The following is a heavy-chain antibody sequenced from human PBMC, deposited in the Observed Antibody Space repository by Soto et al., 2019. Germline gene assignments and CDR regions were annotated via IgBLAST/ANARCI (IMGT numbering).Heavy chain of an antibody. Sequence: QVQLVESGGGVVQPGRSLRLSCAASGFTFSSYAMHWVRQAPGKGLEWVAVISYDGSNKYYADSVKGRFTISRDNSKNTLYLQMNSLRAEDTAVYYCARGEMGTDAFDIWGQGTMVTVSS. V-gene: IGHV3-30-3*01. CDR3: ARGEMGTDAFDI. CDR2: ISYDGSNK. D-gene: IGHD3-16*01. CDR1: GFTFSSYA. J-gene: IGHJ3*02.